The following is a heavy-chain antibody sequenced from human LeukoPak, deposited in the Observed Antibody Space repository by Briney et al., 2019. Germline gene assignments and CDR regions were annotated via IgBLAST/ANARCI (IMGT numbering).Heavy chain of an antibody. CDR2: ISGSGGST. J-gene: IGHJ6*02. CDR3: AKDHLWELDGMDV. D-gene: IGHD1-26*01. V-gene: IGHV3-23*01. Sequence: SGGSLRLSCAASGFTFSSYLMHRVRQAPGKRLEWVSAISGSGGSTYYADSVKGRFTISRDNSKNTLYLQMNSLRAEDTAVYYCAKDHLWELDGMDVWGQGTTVTVSS. CDR1: GFTFSSYL.